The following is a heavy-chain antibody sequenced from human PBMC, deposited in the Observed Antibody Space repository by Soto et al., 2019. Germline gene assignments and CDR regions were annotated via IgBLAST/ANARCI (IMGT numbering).Heavy chain of an antibody. CDR3: ATTRGLAVGGSFDY. Sequence: PSETLSLTCIVSGGSITRMSSYWAWIRQPPGKGLEWVGTFYDGNTYHNPSLRSRITIAVDTSKNQFSLKLNSVAAADTAFYYCATTRGLAVGGSFDYWGQGMLVTVSS. CDR2: FYDGNT. CDR1: GGSITRMSSY. J-gene: IGHJ4*02. V-gene: IGHV4-39*01. D-gene: IGHD3-10*01.